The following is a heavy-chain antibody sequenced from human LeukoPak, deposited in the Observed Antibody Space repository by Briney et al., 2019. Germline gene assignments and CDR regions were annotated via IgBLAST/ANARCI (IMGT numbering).Heavy chain of an antibody. CDR2: VYWDDDK. V-gene: IGHV2-5*02. CDR3: AHIMITYGGVVAQDAFDI. D-gene: IGHD3-16*02. CDR1: GFSLTPTRVG. Sequence: SGPTLVRPTQTLTVTFTFYGFSLTPTRVGMGWIRMPPGKALEWLAVVYWDDDKRYSPSLQSRLTITKDTSKNQVVLTMTNMDPVDTGTYYCAHIMITYGGVVAQDAFDIWGQGAMITV. J-gene: IGHJ3*02.